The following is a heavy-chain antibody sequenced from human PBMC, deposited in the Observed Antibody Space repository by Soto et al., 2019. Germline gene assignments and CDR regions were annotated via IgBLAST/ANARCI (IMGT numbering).Heavy chain of an antibody. Sequence: GASVKVSCKASGYTFTGYYMHWVRRAPGQGLEWMGWINPNSGGTNYAQKFQGWVTMTRDTSISTAYMELSRLRSDDTAVYYCARDYGYCTNGVCLTLDWPVYYGMDVWGQGTTVTVSS. V-gene: IGHV1-2*04. D-gene: IGHD2-8*01. J-gene: IGHJ6*02. CDR3: ARDYGYCTNGVCLTLDWPVYYGMDV. CDR1: GYTFTGYY. CDR2: INPNSGGT.